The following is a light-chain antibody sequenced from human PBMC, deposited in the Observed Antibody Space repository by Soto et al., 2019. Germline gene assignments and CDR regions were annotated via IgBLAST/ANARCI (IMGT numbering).Light chain of an antibody. CDR2: DAS. Sequence: ELVLTQSPGTLSLSPGERATLSCRASQSVSSNYLAWYQQKPGQAPRLLIYDASNRATGIPARFSGSGSGTDFTLTISSLEPEDFAVYYCQQRSNWPLTFGQGTRLEIK. CDR1: QSVSSNY. CDR3: QQRSNWPLT. J-gene: IGKJ5*01. V-gene: IGKV3D-20*02.